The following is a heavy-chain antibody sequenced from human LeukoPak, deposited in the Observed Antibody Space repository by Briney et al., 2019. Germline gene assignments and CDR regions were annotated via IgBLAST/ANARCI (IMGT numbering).Heavy chain of an antibody. J-gene: IGHJ6*02. V-gene: IGHV3-30-3*01. Sequence: GGSLRLSCAASGFTFSSYAMHWVRQAPGKGLEWVAVISYDGSSKYYADSVKGRFTISRDNSKNTLYLQMNSLRAEDTAVYYCARDSWGYYDFWRRPYYGMDVWGQGTTVTVSS. D-gene: IGHD3-3*01. CDR2: ISYDGSSK. CDR1: GFTFSSYA. CDR3: ARDSWGYYDFWRRPYYGMDV.